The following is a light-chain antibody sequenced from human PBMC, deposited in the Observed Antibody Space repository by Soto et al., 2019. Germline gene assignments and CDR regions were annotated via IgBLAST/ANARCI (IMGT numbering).Light chain of an antibody. Sequence: QSALTQPASVSGSPGQSITISCTGTSSDVGYYNYVSWYQQHPGKAPKLMIYDVTNRPSGVSNRFSGSKFGNTASLTISGLQAEDEADYYCSSQGSSSTLIFGGGTKLTVL. V-gene: IGLV2-14*01. CDR3: SSQGSSSTLI. CDR1: SSDVGYYNY. J-gene: IGLJ2*01. CDR2: DVT.